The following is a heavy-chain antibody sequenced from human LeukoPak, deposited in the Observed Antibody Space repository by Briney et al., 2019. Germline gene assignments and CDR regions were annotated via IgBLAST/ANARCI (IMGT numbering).Heavy chain of an antibody. D-gene: IGHD3-22*01. CDR2: IYTSGST. Sequence: PSETLSLTCTVSGGSIISYYWSWIRQPAGKGLEWIGRIYTSGSTNYNPSLKSRVTMSVDTSKNQFSLKLSSVTAADTAVYYCERDRTYYYDGSGYYLFDPWGQGTLVTVSS. V-gene: IGHV4-4*07. J-gene: IGHJ5*02. CDR1: GGSIISYY. CDR3: ERDRTYYYDGSGYYLFDP.